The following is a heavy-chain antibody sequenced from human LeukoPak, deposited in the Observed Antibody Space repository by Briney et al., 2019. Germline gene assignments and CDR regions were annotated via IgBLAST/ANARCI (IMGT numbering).Heavy chain of an antibody. Sequence: GASGKVSCKASGYTFTRYYMHWVRQAPGQGLEWMGWINPNSSVTNYAQRFQGRVTMTRDTSISAAYMELRWLTSDDTAVYYCARERGGNAPFDSWGQGALVTVSS. CDR3: ARERGGNAPFDS. V-gene: IGHV1-2*02. J-gene: IGHJ4*02. CDR2: INPNSSVT. CDR1: GYTFTRYY. D-gene: IGHD4-23*01.